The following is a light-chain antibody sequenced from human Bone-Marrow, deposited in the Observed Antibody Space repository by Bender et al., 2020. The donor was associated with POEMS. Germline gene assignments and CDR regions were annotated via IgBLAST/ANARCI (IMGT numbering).Light chain of an antibody. J-gene: IGLJ2*01. CDR2: DVS. Sequence: QSALTQPASLSGSPGQSITLTCTGSNSDVGDYNYVSWFQQHPGKAPKLVMYDVSNPPSWVSNRFSGSKSGKTASLTISRLQPEDEAAYFCSSYKGDNTVVFGGGTQVTVL. CDR1: NSDVGDYNY. CDR3: SSYKGDNTVV. V-gene: IGLV2-14*03.